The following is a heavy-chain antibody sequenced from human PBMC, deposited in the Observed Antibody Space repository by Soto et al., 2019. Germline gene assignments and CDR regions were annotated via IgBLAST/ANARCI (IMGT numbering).Heavy chain of an antibody. Sequence: PGESLKISCKASGYSFTNFWIGWVRQMPEKGLEWLGIIYPGDSDTKYSPSFQGQVTISADKSTSTVYLHWSSLKASDSAVYYCVKSQGYSYGDLPPDFDYWGQGTMVTVSS. D-gene: IGHD5-18*01. V-gene: IGHV5-51*01. CDR2: IYPGDSDT. CDR3: VKSQGYSYGDLPPDFDY. J-gene: IGHJ4*02. CDR1: GYSFTNFW.